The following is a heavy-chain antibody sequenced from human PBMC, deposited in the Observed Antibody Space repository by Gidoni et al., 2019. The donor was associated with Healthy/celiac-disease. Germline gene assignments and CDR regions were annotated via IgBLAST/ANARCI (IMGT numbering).Heavy chain of an antibody. CDR2: IGTAGDT. CDR1: GFTFSSYD. Sequence: EVQLVESGGGLVQPGGSLRPSCAASGFTFSSYDMHWVRQATGNGLEWVSAIGTAGDTYYPGSVKGRFTISRENAKNSLYLQMNSLRAGDTAVYYRARGGRTPYGDYGGVDYWGQGTLVTVSS. V-gene: IGHV3-13*01. D-gene: IGHD4-17*01. J-gene: IGHJ4*02. CDR3: ARGGRTPYGDYGGVDY.